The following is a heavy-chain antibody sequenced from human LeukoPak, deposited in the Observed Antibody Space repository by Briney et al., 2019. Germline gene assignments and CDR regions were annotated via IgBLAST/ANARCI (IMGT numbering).Heavy chain of an antibody. CDR3: ARRRGRYSGDAFDI. CDR2: VYPGDSRT. V-gene: IGHV5-51*01. CDR1: GYSFTSYW. D-gene: IGHD1-26*01. J-gene: IGHJ3*02. Sequence: KTGGSLRLSCKGSGYSFTSYWIGWVRQMPGKGLEWMGIVYPGDSRTTYSPSFQGQVTISADKSMSTAYLQWSSLKASDTAMYYCARRRGRYSGDAFDIWGQGTMVTVSS.